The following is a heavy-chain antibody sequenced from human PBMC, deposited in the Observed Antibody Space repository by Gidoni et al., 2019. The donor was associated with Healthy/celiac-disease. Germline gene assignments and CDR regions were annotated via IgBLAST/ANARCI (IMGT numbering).Heavy chain of an antibody. CDR2: ISSSRSYI. CDR1: GFTFSSYS. CDR3: ARSLYGDYVWFDP. Sequence: EVQLVESGGGLVKPGGSLRLSCAASGFTFSSYSMNWVRQAPGKGLEWVSSISSSRSYIYYADSVKGRFTISRDNAKNSLYLQMNSLRAEDTAVYYCARSLYGDYVWFDPWGQGTLVTVSS. D-gene: IGHD4-17*01. V-gene: IGHV3-21*01. J-gene: IGHJ5*02.